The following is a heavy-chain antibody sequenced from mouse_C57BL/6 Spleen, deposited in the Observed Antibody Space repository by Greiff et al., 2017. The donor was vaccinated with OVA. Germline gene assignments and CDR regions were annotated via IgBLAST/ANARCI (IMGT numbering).Heavy chain of an antibody. V-gene: IGHV1-22*01. D-gene: IGHD1-2*01. CDR2: INPNNGGT. Sequence: EVQLKESGPELVKPGASVKMSCKASGYTFTDYNMHWVKQSHGKSLEWIGYINPNNGGTSYNQKFKGKATLTVNKSSSTAYMELRSLTSEDSAVYYCARYSPSPPLDGGYAMDYWGQGTSVTVSS. CDR1: GYTFTDYN. CDR3: ARYSPSPPLDGGYAMDY. J-gene: IGHJ4*01.